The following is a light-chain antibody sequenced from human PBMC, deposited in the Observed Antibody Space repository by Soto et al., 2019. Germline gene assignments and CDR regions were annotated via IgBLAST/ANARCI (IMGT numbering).Light chain of an antibody. CDR2: ELS. CDR3: SAYTGDRNVL. CDR1: TNDIGGYNY. Sequence: QSALTQPASVSGSPGQSITISCTGTTNDIGGYNYVSWYQQHPGRAPTLIIYELSRRPSGTSNRFSGSRSGNTASLTISGLQVEDEAHYYCSAYTGDRNVLFGGGTKLTVL. J-gene: IGLJ2*01. V-gene: IGLV2-14*03.